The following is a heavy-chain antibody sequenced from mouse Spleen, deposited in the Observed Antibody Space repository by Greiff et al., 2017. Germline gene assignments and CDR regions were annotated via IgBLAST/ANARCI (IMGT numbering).Heavy chain of an antibody. V-gene: IGHV5-9*01. J-gene: IGHJ3*01. CDR2: ISSGGGNT. D-gene: IGHD2-4*01. Sequence: EVMLVESGGGLVKLGGSLKLSCAASGFTFSSYAMSWVRQTPEKRLEWVATISSGGGNTYYPDSVKGRFTISRDNAKNTLYLQMSSLKSEDTAVYYCARGEGLGRGAWFAYWGQGTLVTVSA. CDR3: ARGEGLGRGAWFAY. CDR1: GFTFSSYA.